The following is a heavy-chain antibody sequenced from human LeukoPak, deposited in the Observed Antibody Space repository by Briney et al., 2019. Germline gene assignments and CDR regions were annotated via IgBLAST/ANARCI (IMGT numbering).Heavy chain of an antibody. CDR2: IYHSGST. D-gene: IGHD4-17*01. Sequence: SETLSLTCAVSGGSISSSNWWSWIRQPPGKGLEWIGEIYHSGSTNYNPSLKSRVTISVDTSKNQFSLKLSSVTAADTAVYYCARLSTVTTSFDYWGQGTLVTVSS. CDR3: ARLSTVTTSFDY. V-gene: IGHV4-4*02. J-gene: IGHJ4*02. CDR1: GGSISSSNW.